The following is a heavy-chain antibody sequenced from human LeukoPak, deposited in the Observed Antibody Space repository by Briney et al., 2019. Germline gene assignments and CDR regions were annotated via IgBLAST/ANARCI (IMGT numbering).Heavy chain of an antibody. D-gene: IGHD1-26*01. CDR2: IWYDGSNK. CDR3: AKGSRVGAIKGLVDYFDY. CDR1: GFTFSSYG. Sequence: PGRSLRLSCAASGFTFSSYGMHWVRQAPGKGLEWVAVIWYDGSNKYYADSVKGRFTISRDNSKNTLYLQMNSLRAEDTAVYYCAKGSRVGAIKGLVDYFDYWGQGTLVTVSS. J-gene: IGHJ4*02. V-gene: IGHV3-33*06.